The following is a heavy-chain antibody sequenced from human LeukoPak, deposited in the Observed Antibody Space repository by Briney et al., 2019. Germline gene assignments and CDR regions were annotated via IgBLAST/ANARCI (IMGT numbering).Heavy chain of an antibody. Sequence: GGSLRLSCAASGFVFTNYVMNWVRQAPGGGLEWVSGISRSGDVTYYADSVKGRFTISRDNSKNTLFLQIDGLRAEDTAIYYCAKDRDDYGDFAFDYWGQGTLVTVSS. CDR3: AKDRDDYGDFAFDY. D-gene: IGHD4-17*01. CDR2: ISRSGDVT. V-gene: IGHV3-23*01. J-gene: IGHJ4*02. CDR1: GFVFTNYV.